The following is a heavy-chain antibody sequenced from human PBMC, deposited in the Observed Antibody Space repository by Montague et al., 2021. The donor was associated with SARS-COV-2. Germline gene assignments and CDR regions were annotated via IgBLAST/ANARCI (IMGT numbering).Heavy chain of an antibody. V-gene: IGHV3-30*04. J-gene: IGHJ3*01. CDR1: GFTFSSYA. CDR2: ITYDGIDK. Sequence: SLRLSCAASGFTFSSYAMHWVRQAPGKGLEWVAIITYDGIDKFYADSVKGRFTISRDNTKNTLYLRLNSLTHEDTAVYYCARDRVPPDYGYAFDLWGRGTLVTVSS. CDR3: ARDRVPPDYGYAFDL. D-gene: IGHD4/OR15-4a*01.